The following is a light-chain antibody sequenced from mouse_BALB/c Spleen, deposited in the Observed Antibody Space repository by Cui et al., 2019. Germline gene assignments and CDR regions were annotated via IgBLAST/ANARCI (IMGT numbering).Light chain of an antibody. V-gene: IGKV4-59*01. CDR3: QQWSSNPPT. Sequence: QIVLTWSPAIMSASPGETVTITCSASSRVCSIHWYQQKSSTSTKRWIYDTSKLASGVPARFSGSGSGTSYSLTISSMEAEDAATYYCQQWSSNPPTFGGGTKLEIK. J-gene: IGKJ2*01. CDR1: SRVCS. CDR2: DTS.